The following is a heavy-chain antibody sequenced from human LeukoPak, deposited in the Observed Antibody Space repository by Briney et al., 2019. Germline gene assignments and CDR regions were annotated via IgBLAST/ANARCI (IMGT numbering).Heavy chain of an antibody. Sequence: PSETLSLTCAVYGESFSGYYWSWIRQPPGKGLEWIGEINHSGSTNYNPSLKSRVTISVDTSKNQFSLKLSSVTAADTAVYYCARGYYYDSSGYSPFDYWGQGTLVTVSS. J-gene: IGHJ4*02. V-gene: IGHV4-34*01. CDR3: ARGYYYDSSGYSPFDY. D-gene: IGHD3-22*01. CDR2: INHSGST. CDR1: GESFSGYY.